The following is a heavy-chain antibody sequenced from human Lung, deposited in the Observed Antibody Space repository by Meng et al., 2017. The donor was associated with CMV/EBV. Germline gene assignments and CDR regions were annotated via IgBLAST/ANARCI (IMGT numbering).Heavy chain of an antibody. V-gene: IGHV3-11*01. CDR1: GFTFSDYY. CDR2: ISGSGTTT. J-gene: IGHJ6*02. D-gene: IGHD2-2*02. Sequence: SXKISXAVSGFTFSDYYMAWIRQAPGKGLEWVSYISGSGTTTYYADSVQGRFTISRDSAKNSLYLEMNSLRAEDTAVYYCARDCATTSCYNPINTYYYFYGLDVWGQGTXVTVSS. CDR3: ARDCATTSCYNPINTYYYFYGLDV.